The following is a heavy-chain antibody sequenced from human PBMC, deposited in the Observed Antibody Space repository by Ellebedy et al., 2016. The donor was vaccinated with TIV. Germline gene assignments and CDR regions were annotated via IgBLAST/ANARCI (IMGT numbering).Heavy chain of an antibody. CDR1: GYTFTYRY. CDR2: ITPFNGNN. Sequence: AASVKVSCKASGYTFTYRYLHWVRQAPGQALEWMGWITPFNGNNNYAQKFQDRVTITRDRSMSTAYMELSSLRSEDTAMYSCATHYYGSGRYYGMDVWGQGTTVTVSS. V-gene: IGHV1-45*02. D-gene: IGHD3-10*01. CDR3: ATHYYGSGRYYGMDV. J-gene: IGHJ6*02.